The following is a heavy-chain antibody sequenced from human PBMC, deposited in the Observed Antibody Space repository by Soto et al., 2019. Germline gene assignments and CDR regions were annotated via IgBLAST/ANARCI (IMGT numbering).Heavy chain of an antibody. V-gene: IGHV3-23*01. CDR1: GLTFSLYA. J-gene: IGHJ6*02. Sequence: EVQLLESGGGLVQPGGSLRLSCAASGLTFSLYAMTWVRQAPGKGLEWVSAISGSGSSTYYADSVKGRFTTSRDNSKNTLFLQMDSLRAEDTAVYYCAKDPGYSNYYGIDLWGQGTTVTVSS. D-gene: IGHD4-4*01. CDR2: ISGSGSST. CDR3: AKDPGYSNYYGIDL.